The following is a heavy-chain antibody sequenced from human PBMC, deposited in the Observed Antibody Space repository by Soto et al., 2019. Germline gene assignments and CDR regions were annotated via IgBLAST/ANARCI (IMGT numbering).Heavy chain of an antibody. CDR2: INSNSCGT. J-gene: IGHJ4*02. CDR1: GYTVTGYY. V-gene: IGHV1-2*02. Sequence: KVSGMASGYTVTGYYMHWVRKAPRQGLEGVGWINSNSCGTNYAQKVPSRVTMTMGTSISTAYMGLSRLRSDDTAVYYCAGKSSGWYSPFDYWRQGTLVTVSS. D-gene: IGHD6-19*01. CDR3: AGKSSGWYSPFDY.